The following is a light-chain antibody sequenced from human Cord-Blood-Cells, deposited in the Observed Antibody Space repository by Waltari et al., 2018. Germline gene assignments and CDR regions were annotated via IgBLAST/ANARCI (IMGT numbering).Light chain of an antibody. J-gene: IGLJ1*01. CDR3: SSYTSSSTFV. V-gene: IGLV2-14*01. CDR2: DVS. CDR1: SSDVGGYNY. Sequence: QSALTQPASVSGSPGQSITISCTGTSSDVGGYNYVSWYQQHPGKAPKLMIDDVSKRPSGVSNRFSGSKSGNTAALTISGVQAEDEADYYCSSYTSSSTFVFGTGTKVTVL.